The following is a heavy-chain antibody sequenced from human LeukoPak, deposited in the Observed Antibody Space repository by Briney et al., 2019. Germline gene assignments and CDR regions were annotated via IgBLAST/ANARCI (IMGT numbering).Heavy chain of an antibody. D-gene: IGHD5-18*01. CDR2: INPNSGGT. V-gene: IGHV1-2*02. CDR1: VYTFTGYY. CDR3: ARGATAMVPYYFDY. J-gene: IGHJ4*02. Sequence: GASVKVSCKASVYTFTGYYMHWVRQAPGQGLEWMGWINPNSGGTNYAQKFQGRVTMTRDTSISTAYMELSRLRSDDTAVYYCARGATAMVPYYFDYWGQGTLVTVSS.